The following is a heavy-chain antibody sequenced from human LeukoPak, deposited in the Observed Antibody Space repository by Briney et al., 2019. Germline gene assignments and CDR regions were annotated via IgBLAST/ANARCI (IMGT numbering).Heavy chain of an antibody. CDR1: GYTFTSYG. D-gene: IGHD3-16*02. Sequence: ASVKVSCKASGYTFTSYGISWVRQAPGQGLEWMGWISAYNGNTNYAQKLQGRVTMTTDTSTSTAYMELRSLRSDDTAVYYCARDLDNYDYVWGSYRASYYWGQGTLVTVSS. CDR3: ARDLDNYDYVWGSYRASYY. J-gene: IGHJ4*02. CDR2: ISAYNGNT. V-gene: IGHV1-18*01.